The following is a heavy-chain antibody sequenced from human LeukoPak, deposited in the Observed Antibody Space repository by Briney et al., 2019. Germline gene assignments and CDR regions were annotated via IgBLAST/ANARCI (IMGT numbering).Heavy chain of an antibody. D-gene: IGHD1-14*01. CDR2: INHSGST. V-gene: IGHV4-34*01. Sequence: SETLSLTCAVYGGSFSGYYWSWIRQPPGKGLEWIGEINHSGSTNYNPSLKSRVTISVDRSKNQFSLKLSSVTAADTAVYYCARNLPKNAFDIWGQGTMVTVSS. CDR1: GGSFSGYY. CDR3: ARNLPKNAFDI. J-gene: IGHJ3*02.